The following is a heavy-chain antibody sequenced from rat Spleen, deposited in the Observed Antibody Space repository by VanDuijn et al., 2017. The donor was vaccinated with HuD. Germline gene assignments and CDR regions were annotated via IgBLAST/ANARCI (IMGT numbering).Heavy chain of an antibody. CDR2: ISNTGDT. J-gene: IGHJ2*01. V-gene: IGHV5-31*01. D-gene: IGHD1-4*01. CDR1: GITFNNYW. CDR3: SPLPGHNLDY. Sequence: EVQLVESGGGRVQPGRSLKLSCVASGITFNNYWMTWIRQAPGKGLEWVASISNTGDTFYPDSVKGRFSISRDDAKSTIYLYMNSLRSEDTATYYCSPLPGHNLDYWGQGVMVTASS.